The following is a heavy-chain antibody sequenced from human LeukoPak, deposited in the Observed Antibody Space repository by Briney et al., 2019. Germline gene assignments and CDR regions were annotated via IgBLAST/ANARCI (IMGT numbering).Heavy chain of an antibody. CDR3: ARDLYGDYPWDY. CDR2: ISSSSSYI. V-gene: IGHV3-21*01. J-gene: IGHJ4*02. CDR1: GFTLSSYR. Sequence: GGSLRLSCAAAGFTLSSYRMNWVRQAPGKGLEWVSSISSSSSYIYYADSVKGRFTISRDNAKNSLYLQMNSLRAEDTAVYYCARDLYGDYPWDYWGQGTLVTVSS. D-gene: IGHD4-17*01.